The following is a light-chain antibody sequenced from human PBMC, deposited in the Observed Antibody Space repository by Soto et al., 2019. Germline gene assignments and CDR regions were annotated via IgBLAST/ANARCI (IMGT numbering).Light chain of an antibody. V-gene: IGKV1-39*01. CDR3: QQSYSGPPIT. Sequence: DIQMTQSPSSLSASVGDRVTITCQASQDISNYLNWYQQKPGKAPKLLIYDASNLETGVPSRFSGSGSGTDFTLTINSLQPEDFATYYCQQSYSGPPITFGQGTRLEIK. CDR2: DAS. CDR1: QDISNY. J-gene: IGKJ5*01.